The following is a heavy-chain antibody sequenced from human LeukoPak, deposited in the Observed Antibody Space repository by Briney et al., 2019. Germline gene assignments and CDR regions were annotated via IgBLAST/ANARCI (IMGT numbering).Heavy chain of an antibody. Sequence: GGSLRLSCAASGFNFNNYAMTWVRQAPGKGLEWVLGITGSADSTYYTDSVKGRFSISRDNSKYTLYLQMNSLRAGDTAVYYCARSDGGGCFDYWGQGTLVAVSS. CDR2: ITGSADST. D-gene: IGHD2-21*01. J-gene: IGHJ4*02. CDR3: ARSDGGGCFDY. CDR1: GFNFNNYA. V-gene: IGHV3-23*01.